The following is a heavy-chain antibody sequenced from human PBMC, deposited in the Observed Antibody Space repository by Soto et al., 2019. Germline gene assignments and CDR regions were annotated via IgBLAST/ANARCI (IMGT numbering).Heavy chain of an antibody. D-gene: IGHD3-10*01. V-gene: IGHV3-66*01. Sequence: EVPLVESGGGLVQPGGSLRLSCAASGFTVSSNYMSWVRQAPGKGLEWVSVIYSGGGTYYADSVKGRFTISRDNSKNTLYLQMNSLRAEDTAVYYCARDRGESYNGNDVWGQGTLVTVSS. CDR2: IYSGGGT. J-gene: IGHJ5*02. CDR3: ARDRGESYNGNDV. CDR1: GFTVSSNY.